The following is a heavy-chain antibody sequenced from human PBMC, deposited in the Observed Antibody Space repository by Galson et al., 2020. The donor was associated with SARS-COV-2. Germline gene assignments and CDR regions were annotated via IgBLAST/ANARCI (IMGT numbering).Heavy chain of an antibody. J-gene: IGHJ5*02. CDR2: IYSSGRT. CDR3: AREVVVVVATNWFYP. CDR1: GGSVSSTSFK. Sequence: SETLSLTCSVSGGSVSSTSFKWGWLRQAPGKGLEWIGSIYSSGRTYSNPSIKSRVTMSLDTSKNHFSLKLSSVTAADTAVYYCAREVVVVVATNWFYPWGQGTLVTVSS. V-gene: IGHV4-39*02. D-gene: IGHD2-15*01.